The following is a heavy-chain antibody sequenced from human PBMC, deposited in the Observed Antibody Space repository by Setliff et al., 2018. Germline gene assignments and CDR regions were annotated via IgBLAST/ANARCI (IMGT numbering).Heavy chain of an antibody. CDR3: ARDSRTYYYESSGPHFDY. CDR2: INPNSGGT. V-gene: IGHV1-2*02. J-gene: IGHJ4*02. Sequence: ASVKVSCKASGYTFTGYYLHWVRQAPGQGLEWMGWINPNSGGTNYAQKFQGRVTMTRDTSISTAYMELSSLRSEDTAVYYCARDSRTYYYESSGPHFDYWGQGTLVTVSS. CDR1: GYTFTGYY. D-gene: IGHD3-22*01.